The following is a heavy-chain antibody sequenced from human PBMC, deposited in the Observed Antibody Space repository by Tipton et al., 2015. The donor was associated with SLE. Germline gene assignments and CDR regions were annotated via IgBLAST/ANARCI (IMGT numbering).Heavy chain of an antibody. CDR2: INHSGST. CDR1: GDSIRRHF. Sequence: LRLSCTVSGDSIRRHFWSWIRQPPGKGLEWIGEINHSGSTSYNPSLKSRVTISVDTSKNQFSLKVSSVTAADTAVYYCATRDYGDYTKWFDPWGQGTLVTV. J-gene: IGHJ5*02. V-gene: IGHV4-34*01. D-gene: IGHD4-17*01. CDR3: ATRDYGDYTKWFDP.